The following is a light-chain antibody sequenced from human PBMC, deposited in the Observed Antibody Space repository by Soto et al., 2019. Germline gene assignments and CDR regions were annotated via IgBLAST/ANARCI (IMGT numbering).Light chain of an antibody. CDR1: SSDVGGYNY. V-gene: IGLV2-14*01. CDR2: EVS. Sequence: QSMLTQPASVSGSPGQSITISCTGTSSDVGGYNYVSWYQQHPGKAPKLMIYEVSNRPSGVSNRFSGSKSGNTASLTISGLQAEDEADYYCSSYTGSSTLYVFGTGTKVTVL. J-gene: IGLJ1*01. CDR3: SSYTGSSTLYV.